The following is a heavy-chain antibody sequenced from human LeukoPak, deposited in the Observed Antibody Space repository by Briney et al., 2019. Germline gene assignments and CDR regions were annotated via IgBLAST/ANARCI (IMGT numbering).Heavy chain of an antibody. V-gene: IGHV1-8*03. CDR2: MNPNSGNT. CDR1: GYTFTGYY. D-gene: IGHD3-22*01. CDR3: ARGRGYYYDSSGYYYNNWFDP. J-gene: IGHJ5*02. Sequence: GASVKVSCKASGYTFTGYYMHWVRQAPGQGLEWMGWMNPNSGNTGYAQKFQGRVTITKNTSISTAYMELSSLSSEDTAVYYCARGRGYYYDSSGYYYNNWFDPWGQGTLVTVSS.